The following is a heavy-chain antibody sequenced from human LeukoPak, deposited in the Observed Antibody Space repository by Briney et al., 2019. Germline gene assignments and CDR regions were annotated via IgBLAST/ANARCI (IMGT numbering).Heavy chain of an antibody. V-gene: IGHV3-30*02. CDR1: GFTFRSYA. J-gene: IGHJ4*02. D-gene: IGHD2-21*01. CDR3: AKLDGDSHGITRRGKRGFDY. CDR2: IQYDGSSK. Sequence: PGGSLRLSCAASGFTFRSYAMHWVRQAPGKGLEWVAFIQYDGSSKYYADSVKGRFTISRDNSKNTLYLQMNSLRAEDTAVYYCAKLDGDSHGITRRGKRGFDYWGQGTLVTVSS.